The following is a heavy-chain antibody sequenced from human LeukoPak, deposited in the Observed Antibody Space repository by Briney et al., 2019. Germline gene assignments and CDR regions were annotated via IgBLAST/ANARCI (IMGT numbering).Heavy chain of an antibody. V-gene: IGHV4-31*03. Sequence: SQTLSLTCTVSGGSISSGGYYWSWIRQHPGKGLEWIGYIYYSGSTYYNPSLKSRVTISVDTSKNQFSLKLSSVTAADTAVYYCARDSSGYFDYWGQGTLDTVSS. CDR3: ARDSSGYFDY. CDR1: GGSISSGGYY. D-gene: IGHD3-22*01. J-gene: IGHJ4*02. CDR2: IYYSGST.